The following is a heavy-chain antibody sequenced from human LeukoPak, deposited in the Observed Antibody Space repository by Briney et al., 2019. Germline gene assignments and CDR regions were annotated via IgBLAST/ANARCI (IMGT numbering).Heavy chain of an antibody. D-gene: IGHD1-26*01. Sequence: PGGSLRLSCAASGFTFSNAWMNWVRQAPGKGLEWVGRIKSKTDDGTTDYAAPVKGRFTLSRDDSKNTLFLQMNSLKIEDTAVYYCTTMAGIVGAKYFDYWGQGIPVTVSS. V-gene: IGHV3-15*07. CDR1: GFTFSNAW. CDR2: IKSKTDDGTT. CDR3: TTMAGIVGAKYFDY. J-gene: IGHJ4*02.